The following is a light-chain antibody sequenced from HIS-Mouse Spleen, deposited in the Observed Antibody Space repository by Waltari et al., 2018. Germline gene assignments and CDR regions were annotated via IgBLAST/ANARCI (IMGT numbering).Light chain of an antibody. J-gene: IGLJ2*01. CDR2: RNN. CDR1: SSNIGSNY. V-gene: IGLV1-47*01. Sequence: QSVLTQPPSASGTPGQRVTISCSGSSSNIGSNYVYWYQQLPGTAPKLLIYRNNQRPSWVPDRFSGSNSGTSASLAISGLRSEDEADYYCAAWDDSLSGHVVFGGGTKLTVL. CDR3: AAWDDSLSGHVV.